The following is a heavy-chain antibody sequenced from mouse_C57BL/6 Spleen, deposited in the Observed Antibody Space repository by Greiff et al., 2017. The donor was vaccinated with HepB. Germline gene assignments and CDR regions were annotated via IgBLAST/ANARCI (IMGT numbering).Heavy chain of an antibody. J-gene: IGHJ2*01. Sequence: VKLMESGAELVRPGASVTLSCKASGYTFTDYEMHWVKQTPVHGLEWIGAIDPETGGTAYNQKFKGKAILTADKSSSTAYMELRSLTSEDSAVYYCTRRDDYDSGGYYWGQGTTLTVSS. CDR3: TRRDDYDSGGYY. CDR1: GYTFTDYE. D-gene: IGHD2-4*01. CDR2: IDPETGGT. V-gene: IGHV1-15*01.